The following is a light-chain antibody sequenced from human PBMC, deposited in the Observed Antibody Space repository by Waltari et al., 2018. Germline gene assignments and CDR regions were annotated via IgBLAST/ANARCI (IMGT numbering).Light chain of an antibody. V-gene: IGLV3-1*01. CDR1: QLEDRY. CDR2: QDS. CDR3: QAWDRNTYVV. Sequence: SYELTQSPSVSVSPGPPASIRCSGDQLEDRYVCWYQQKPGQSPVLVLHQDSKRPSGIPERFSGVNSGNTATLTISETQSMDEADYYCQAWDRNTYVVFGGGTKLTVL. J-gene: IGLJ2*01.